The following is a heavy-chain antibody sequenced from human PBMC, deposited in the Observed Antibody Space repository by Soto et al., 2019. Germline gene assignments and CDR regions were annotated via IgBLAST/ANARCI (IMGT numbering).Heavy chain of an antibody. V-gene: IGHV4-31*11. CDR1: GGSISSGGYY. J-gene: IGHJ6*04. D-gene: IGHD2-2*01. CDR3: ARGNCSSTSCYVADV. Sequence: SETLSLTCAVSGGSISSGGYYWSWIRQHPGKGLEWIGYIYYSGSTYYNPSLKSRVTISVDTSKNQFSLKLSSVTAADTAVYYCARGNCSSTSCYVADVWGKGPTVTVSS. CDR2: IYYSGST.